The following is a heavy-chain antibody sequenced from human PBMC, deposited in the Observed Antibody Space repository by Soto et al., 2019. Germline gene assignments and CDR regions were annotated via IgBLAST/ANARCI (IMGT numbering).Heavy chain of an antibody. CDR1: GFTFSDYY. V-gene: IGHV3-11*01. Sequence: GGSLRLSCAASGFTFSDYYMSWIRQAPGKGLEWVSYISSSGSTIYYADSVKGRFTISRDNAKNSLYLQMNSLRAEDTAVYYCASSLAGYSYGYHDAFDIWGQGTMVTVSS. J-gene: IGHJ3*02. CDR2: ISSSGSTI. D-gene: IGHD5-18*01. CDR3: ASSLAGYSYGYHDAFDI.